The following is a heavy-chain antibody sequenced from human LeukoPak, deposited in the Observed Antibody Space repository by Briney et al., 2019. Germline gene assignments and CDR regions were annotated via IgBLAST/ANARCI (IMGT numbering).Heavy chain of an antibody. J-gene: IGHJ5*02. D-gene: IGHD3-22*01. CDR3: ARAEGASAYYYDSSGPTPFDP. CDR2: INHSGST. CDR1: GGSFSGYY. Sequence: PSETLSLTCAVYGGSFSGYYWSWIRQPPGKGLEWIGEINHSGSTNYNPSLKSRVTISVDTSKNQFSLKLSSVTAADTAVYYCARAEGASAYYYDSSGPTPFDPWGQGTLVTVSS. V-gene: IGHV4-34*01.